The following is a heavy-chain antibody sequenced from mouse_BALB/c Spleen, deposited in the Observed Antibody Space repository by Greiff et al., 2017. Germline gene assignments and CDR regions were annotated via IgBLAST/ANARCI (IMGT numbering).Heavy chain of an antibody. V-gene: IGHV5-17*02. Sequence: EVQVVESGGGLVQPGGSRKLSCAASGFTFSSFGMHWVRQAPEKGLEWVAYISSGSSTIYYADTVKGRVTISRDNPKNTLFLQMTSLRSEDTAMYYCARDYYGSSYDAMDYWGQGTSVTVSS. CDR3: ARDYYGSSYDAMDY. CDR1: GFTFSSFG. CDR2: ISSGSSTI. J-gene: IGHJ4*01. D-gene: IGHD1-1*01.